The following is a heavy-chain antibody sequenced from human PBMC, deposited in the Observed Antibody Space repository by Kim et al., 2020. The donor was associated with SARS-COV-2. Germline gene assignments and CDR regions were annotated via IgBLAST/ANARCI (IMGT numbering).Heavy chain of an antibody. J-gene: IGHJ3*02. CDR1: GFTFSDYY. CDR2: ISSSSCYT. D-gene: IGHD5-12*01. CDR3: ARGSVGWLQAFDI. V-gene: IGHV3-11*05. Sequence: GSLRLSCAASGFTFSDYYMSWIRQAPGKGLEWVSYISSSSCYTNYADSVKGRFTISRDNAKNSLYLQMNSLRAEDTAVYYCARGSVGWLQAFDIWGQGTMVTVSS.